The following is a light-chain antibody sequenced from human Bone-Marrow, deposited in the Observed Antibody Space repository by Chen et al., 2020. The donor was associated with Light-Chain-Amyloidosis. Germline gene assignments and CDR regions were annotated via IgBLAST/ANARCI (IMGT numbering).Light chain of an antibody. V-gene: IGKV3-15*01. CDR3: QQYHNWPPRYT. CDR1: QSVGNS. CDR2: GAS. Sequence: DIVMTQSPATPAVSPGERATLSCRASQSVGNSLAWIQHKPGQAPRLLIYGASTRAPGVPARFSGSGSGTEFTLTISSLQSEDFAVYYCQQYHNWPPRYTFGQGTKLEI. J-gene: IGKJ2*01.